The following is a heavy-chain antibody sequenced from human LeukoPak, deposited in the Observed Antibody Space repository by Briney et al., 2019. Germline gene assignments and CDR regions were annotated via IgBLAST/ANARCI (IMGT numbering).Heavy chain of an antibody. CDR1: GFTFSSYG. D-gene: IGHD6-13*01. Sequence: GGSLRLSYAASGFTFSSYGMHWVRQAPGKGLEWVAVIWYDGSNKYYADSVKGRFTISRDNSKNTLYLQMNSLRAEDTAVYYCARDWDYSSSWYYDAFDIWGQGTMVTVSS. CDR2: IWYDGSNK. J-gene: IGHJ3*02. V-gene: IGHV3-33*01. CDR3: ARDWDYSSSWYYDAFDI.